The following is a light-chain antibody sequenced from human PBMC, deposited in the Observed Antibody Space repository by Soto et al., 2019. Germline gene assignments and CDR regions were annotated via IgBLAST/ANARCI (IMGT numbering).Light chain of an antibody. CDR2: SAS. CDR1: QSLSIN. CDR3: QQYNNWPV. Sequence: IVITHSPSTLSASLLYRVTLSCRASQSLSINLAWYQQKPGQAPRLLIYSASTRATGIPSRFSGSGSGTEFTLTISSLQSEDFAVYYCQQYNNWPVFGQGTKVDIK. J-gene: IGKJ1*01. V-gene: IGKV3-15*01.